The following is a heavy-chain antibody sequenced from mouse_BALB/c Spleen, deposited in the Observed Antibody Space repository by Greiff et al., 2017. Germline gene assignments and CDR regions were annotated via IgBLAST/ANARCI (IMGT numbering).Heavy chain of an antibody. CDR2: ISSGSSTI. J-gene: IGHJ4*01. CDR1: GFTFSSFG. CDR3: ARRPLGNYYYAMDY. V-gene: IGHV5-17*02. Sequence: EVQVVESGGGLVQPGGSRKLSCAASGFTFSSFGMHWVRQAPEKGLEWVAYISSGSSTIYYADTVKGRFTISRDNPKNTLFLQMTSLRSEDTAMYYCARRPLGNYYYAMDYWGQGTSVTVSS. D-gene: IGHD2-1*01.